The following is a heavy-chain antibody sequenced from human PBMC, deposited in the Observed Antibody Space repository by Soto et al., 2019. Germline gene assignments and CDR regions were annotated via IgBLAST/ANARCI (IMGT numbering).Heavy chain of an antibody. CDR2: ISSSSGYI. Sequence: EVQLVESGGGLVKPGGSLRLSCAASGFTFTSYSMNWIRQAPGKGLEWVSFISSSSGYIYYADSVKGRFTISRDNAKSSLYLQMNSLRAEDTAVYYCARARTRLRQVGYYMDVWGKGTTVTVSS. D-gene: IGHD4-17*01. J-gene: IGHJ6*03. CDR1: GFTFTSYS. V-gene: IGHV3-21*01. CDR3: ARARTRLRQVGYYMDV.